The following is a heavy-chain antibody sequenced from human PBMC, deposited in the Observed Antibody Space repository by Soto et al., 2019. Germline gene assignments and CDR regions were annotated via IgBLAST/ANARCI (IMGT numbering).Heavy chain of an antibody. CDR3: ARSVGYCISTSCFHFDY. J-gene: IGHJ4*02. Sequence: QVQLVQSGAEVKKPGSSLKVSCKASGGTFSSYAISWVRQAPGQGLEWMGGIIPIFGTANYAQKFQGRVTITADESTSTAYMELSSLRSEDTAVYYCARSVGYCISTSCFHFDYWGQGTLVTVSS. V-gene: IGHV1-69*12. CDR2: IIPIFGTA. D-gene: IGHD2-2*01. CDR1: GGTFSSYA.